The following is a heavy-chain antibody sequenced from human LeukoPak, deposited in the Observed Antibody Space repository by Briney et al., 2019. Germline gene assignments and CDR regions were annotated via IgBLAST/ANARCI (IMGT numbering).Heavy chain of an antibody. J-gene: IGHJ4*02. Sequence: ASVKVSCKASGYTFTSYGISGVRQAPGQGLEWMGWISAYNGNTNYAQKLQGRVTMTTDTSTSTAYMELRSLRSDDTAVYYCARDVLLWFGESPPLDYWGQGTLVTVSS. D-gene: IGHD3-10*01. CDR3: ARDVLLWFGESPPLDY. CDR1: GYTFTSYG. V-gene: IGHV1-18*01. CDR2: ISAYNGNT.